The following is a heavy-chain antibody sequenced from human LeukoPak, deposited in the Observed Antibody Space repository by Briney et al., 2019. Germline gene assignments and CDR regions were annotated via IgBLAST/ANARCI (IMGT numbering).Heavy chain of an antibody. CDR1: GFTFSSYG. CDR3: AKGVAGTFDY. J-gene: IGHJ4*02. Sequence: GRSLRLSCAASGFTFSSYGMHWVRQAPGKGLELVAVISYDGSNKYYADSVKGRFTISRDNSKNTLYLQMNSLRAEDTAVYYCAKGVAGTFDYWGQGTLVTVSS. CDR2: ISYDGSNK. D-gene: IGHD6-19*01. V-gene: IGHV3-30*18.